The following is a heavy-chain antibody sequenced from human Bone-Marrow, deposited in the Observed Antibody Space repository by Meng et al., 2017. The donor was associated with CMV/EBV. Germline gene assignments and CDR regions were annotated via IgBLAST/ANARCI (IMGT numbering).Heavy chain of an antibody. D-gene: IGHD5-18*01. CDR3: ARARGAVDTAMVMGY. CDR2: MNPNSGNT. V-gene: IGHV1-8*01. J-gene: IGHJ4*02. Sequence: ASVKVSCKASDYTFTSYDINWVRQATGQGLEWMGWMNPNSGNTGYAQKFQGRVTMTRNTSISTAYMELSSLRSEDTAVYYCARARGAVDTAMVMGYWGQGTLVTVSS. CDR1: DYTFTSYD.